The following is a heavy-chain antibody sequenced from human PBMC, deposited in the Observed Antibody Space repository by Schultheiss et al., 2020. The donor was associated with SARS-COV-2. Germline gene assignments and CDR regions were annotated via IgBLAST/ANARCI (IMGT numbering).Heavy chain of an antibody. CDR2: IYYSGST. D-gene: IGHD6-6*01. V-gene: IGHV4-61*08. J-gene: IGHJ6*02. CDR3: AREYYSSSPRSIYYYYYGMDV. Sequence: SETLSLTCAVSGGSISSGGYSWSWIRQPPGKGLEWIGYIYYSGSTNYNPSLKSRVTISVDTSKNQFSLKLSSVTAADTAVYYCAREYYSSSPRSIYYYYYGMDVWGQGTTVTVSS. CDR1: GGSISSGGYS.